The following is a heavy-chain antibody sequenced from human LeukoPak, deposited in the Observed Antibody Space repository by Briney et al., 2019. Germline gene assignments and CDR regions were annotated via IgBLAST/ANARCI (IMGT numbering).Heavy chain of an antibody. V-gene: IGHV4-34*01. Sequence: SETLSLTCAGSGGSLSGYCWSWIPRPPVMGLGRVGEGYPSGRTNYTPSLKRRVTISVDTSMNQFSLKLSSVTDAGTPVYYCPRGSFYHSGGSHQYYYAYWRRGRMLNVSS. D-gene: IGHD3-22*01. CDR1: GGSLSGYC. CDR2: GYPSGRT. J-gene: IGHJ4*02. CDR3: PRGSFYHSGGSHQYYYAY.